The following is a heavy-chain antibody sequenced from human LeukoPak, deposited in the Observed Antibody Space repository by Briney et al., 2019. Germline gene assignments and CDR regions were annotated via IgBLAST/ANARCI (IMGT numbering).Heavy chain of an antibody. CDR1: GGSISSYY. J-gene: IGHJ3*02. D-gene: IGHD1-26*01. V-gene: IGHV4-59*08. Sequence: SETLSLTCTVSGGSISSYYWSWIRQPPGKGLEWTAYIYYSGSTDYNPSLKSRVTISLDTSKNQFSLNLTSVTAADTALYFCARHDPIVGTPDAFDIWGQGTMVTVSS. CDR3: ARHDPIVGTPDAFDI. CDR2: IYYSGST.